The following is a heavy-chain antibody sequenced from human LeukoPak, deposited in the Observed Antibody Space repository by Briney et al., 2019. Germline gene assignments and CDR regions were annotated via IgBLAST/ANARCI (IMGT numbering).Heavy chain of an antibody. J-gene: IGHJ5*02. CDR1: GYTFTGYY. D-gene: IGHD3-10*01. V-gene: IGHV1-2*02. Sequence: GASVKVSCKASGYTFTGYYMHWVRQAPGQGLEWMGWIIPNSGGTNYAQKFQGRVTMTRDTSISTAYMELRRLRSDDTAVYYCARAEDYYGSALDPWGQGTLVTVSS. CDR2: IIPNSGGT. CDR3: ARAEDYYGSALDP.